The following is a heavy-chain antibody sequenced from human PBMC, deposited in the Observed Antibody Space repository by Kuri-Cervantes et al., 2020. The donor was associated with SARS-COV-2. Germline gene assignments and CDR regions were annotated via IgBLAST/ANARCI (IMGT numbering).Heavy chain of an antibody. CDR3: VKGLYSSSYYGLDH. D-gene: IGHD3-10*01. Sequence: GGSLRLSCAASGFTFSSYAMHWVRQAPGKGLEWVAVSSYDGSNKYYADSVTGRFTISRDNSKDTLFLQMNSLRAEDTAVYHCVKGLYSSSYYGLDHWGLRTPVTVSS. V-gene: IGHV3-30*04. J-gene: IGHJ4*02. CDR2: SSYDGSNK. CDR1: GFTFSSYA.